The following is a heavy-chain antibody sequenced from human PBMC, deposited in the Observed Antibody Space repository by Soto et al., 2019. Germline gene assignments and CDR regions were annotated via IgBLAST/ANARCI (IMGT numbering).Heavy chain of an antibody. V-gene: IGHV4-4*02. CDR1: SGSISSSNW. CDR2: IYHSGST. D-gene: IGHD2-15*01. CDR3: ARVYCRGGSCYSSDAFGI. J-gene: IGHJ3*02. Sequence: QVQLQESGPGLVKPSGTLSLTCAVSSGSISSSNWWSWVRQPPGKGLEWIGEIYHSGSTNYNPSLKSRVTISVDKSKNQLSLKLSSVTAADTAVYYCARVYCRGGSCYSSDAFGIWGQGTMVTVSS.